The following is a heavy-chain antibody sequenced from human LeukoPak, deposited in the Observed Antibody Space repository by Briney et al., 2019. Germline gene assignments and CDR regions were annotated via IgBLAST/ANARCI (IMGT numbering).Heavy chain of an antibody. V-gene: IGHV4-59*08. Sequence: SETLSLTCTVSGSSINNNFWTWIRQPPGKGLEWIGHIYSTGSADYNPSLKSRVLISGDTSKNQISLKLTSVTAADTAVYFCARRYFDFLPFDYWGQGTLVTVSS. CDR1: GSSINNNF. CDR3: ARRYFDFLPFDY. D-gene: IGHD3-9*01. J-gene: IGHJ4*02. CDR2: IYSTGSA.